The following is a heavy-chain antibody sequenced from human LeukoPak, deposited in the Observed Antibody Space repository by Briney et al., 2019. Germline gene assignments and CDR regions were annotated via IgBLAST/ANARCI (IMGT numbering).Heavy chain of an antibody. J-gene: IGHJ4*02. V-gene: IGHV3-23*01. D-gene: IGHD3-3*01. CDR2: ISGSGGST. Sequence: GGSLRLSCAASGFTVSSNYMSWARQAPGKGLEWVSAISGSGGSTYYADSVKGRFTISRDNSKNTLYLQMNSLRAEDTAVYYCAKDRGFWSGYLDYWGQGTLVTVSS. CDR3: AKDRGFWSGYLDY. CDR1: GFTVSSNY.